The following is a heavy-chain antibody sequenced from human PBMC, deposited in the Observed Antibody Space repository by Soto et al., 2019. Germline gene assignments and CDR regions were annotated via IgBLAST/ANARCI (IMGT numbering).Heavy chain of an antibody. CDR3: ARGTTVTDFLMDV. D-gene: IGHD4-4*01. Sequence: QVQLVESGGGEVQPGGSLRLSCAASGFAFSRHAIQWVRQTPGKGLEWVAGIWYDGSNKYYADSVKGRFTISRDNSKNTVYLQMDSLRAEDTAVFYCARGTTVTDFLMDVWGAGTTITVSS. V-gene: IGHV3-33*01. CDR1: GFAFSRHA. CDR2: IWYDGSNK. J-gene: IGHJ6*03.